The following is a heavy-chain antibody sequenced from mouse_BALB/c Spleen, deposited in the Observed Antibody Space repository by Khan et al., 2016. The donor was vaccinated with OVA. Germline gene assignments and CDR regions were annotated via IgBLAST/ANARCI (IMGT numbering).Heavy chain of an antibody. Sequence: QVQLKQSGPGLVAPSQSLSITCTVSGFSLTDHGVSWIRQPPGKGLEWLGVIWGGGSTYYNSVLKSRLSISKDNSKSQVFLKMNSLQTDDTAMDYWAKQIWSPYYGMDYWGQGTLVTVSS. J-gene: IGHJ4*01. D-gene: IGHD1-1*02. CDR3: AKQIWSPYYGMDY. CDR1: GFSLTDHG. CDR2: IWGGGST. V-gene: IGHV2-6-5*01.